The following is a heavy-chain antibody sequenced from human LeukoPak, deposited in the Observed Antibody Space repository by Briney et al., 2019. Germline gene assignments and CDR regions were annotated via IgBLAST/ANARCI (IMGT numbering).Heavy chain of an antibody. Sequence: ASVKVSCKASGGTFSSYAISWVRQAPGQGLEWMGWISAYNGNTNYAQKLQGRVTMTTDTSTSTAYMELRSLRSDDTAVYYCARGSVAATPEDYWGQGTLVTVSS. J-gene: IGHJ4*02. CDR2: ISAYNGNT. D-gene: IGHD2-15*01. CDR1: GGTFSSYA. CDR3: ARGSVAATPEDY. V-gene: IGHV1-18*01.